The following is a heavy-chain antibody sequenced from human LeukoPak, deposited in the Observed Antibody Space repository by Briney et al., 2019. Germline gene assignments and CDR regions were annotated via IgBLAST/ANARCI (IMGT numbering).Heavy chain of an antibody. CDR3: ARFRTAMQLWKGYYFDY. CDR1: GGSVSDYY. Sequence: SETLSLTCTVSGGSVSDYYWSWIRQSPGKGLEWIGYLYYTGSTSYNPSLKSRVTISADTSKNQFSLKLNSVTAADTAVYYCARFRTAMQLWKGYYFDYWGQGTRVTVSS. D-gene: IGHD5-18*01. J-gene: IGHJ4*02. CDR2: LYYTGST. V-gene: IGHV4-59*02.